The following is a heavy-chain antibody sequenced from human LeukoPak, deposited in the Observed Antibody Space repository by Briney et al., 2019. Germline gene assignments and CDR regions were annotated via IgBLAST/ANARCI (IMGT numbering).Heavy chain of an antibody. CDR2: IYSGGST. J-gene: IGHJ4*02. Sequence: TGGSLRLSCAASGFTVSSNYMSWVRQAPGKGLEWVSVIYSGGSTYYADSVKGRFTISRDNSKNTLYLQMNSLRAEDTAVYYCARDPGIAAAGYDYWGQGTLVTVSS. V-gene: IGHV3-53*01. CDR3: ARDPGIAAAGYDY. D-gene: IGHD6-13*01. CDR1: GFTVSSNY.